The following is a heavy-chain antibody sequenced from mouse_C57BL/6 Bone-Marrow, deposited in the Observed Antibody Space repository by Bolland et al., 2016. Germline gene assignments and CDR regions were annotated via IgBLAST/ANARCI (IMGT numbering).Heavy chain of an antibody. V-gene: IGHV2-9-1*01. CDR2: IWTGGGT. D-gene: IGHD1-1*01. J-gene: IGHJ2*01. CDR3: ARNKGVVATDY. Sequence: VIWTGGGTNYNSALKSRLSISKDNSKSQVFLKMNSLQTDDTASYYCARNKGVVATDYWGQGTT.